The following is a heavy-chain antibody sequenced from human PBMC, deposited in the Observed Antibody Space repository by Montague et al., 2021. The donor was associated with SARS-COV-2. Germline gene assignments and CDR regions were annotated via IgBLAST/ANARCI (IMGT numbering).Heavy chain of an antibody. D-gene: IGHD4-17*01. CDR1: GFTFRTFA. Sequence: SLRLSCAASGFTFRTFAMSWVRQAPGKGPEWVSSLSGDGGDTSYADSVKGRFTISRDNSKNTMYLQMNSLRPGDTALYYCAKVFDDYFDYVFPCYYYAMDDWGQGTTVTVSS. V-gene: IGHV3-23*01. J-gene: IGHJ6*02. CDR2: LSGDGGDT. CDR3: AKVFDDYFDYVFPCYYYAMDD.